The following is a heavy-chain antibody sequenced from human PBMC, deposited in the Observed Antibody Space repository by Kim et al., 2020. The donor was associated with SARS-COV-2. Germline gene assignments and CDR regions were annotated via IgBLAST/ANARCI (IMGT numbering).Heavy chain of an antibody. Sequence: ASVKVSCKASGYTFTSYGISWVRQAPGQGLEWMGWISAYNGNTNYAQKLQGRVTMTTDPSTSTAYMELRSLGSDDTAVYYCAREGGITIFGVVIQPGRYFGYWGQGTLVSVSS. CDR2: ISAYNGNT. CDR1: GYTFTSYG. D-gene: IGHD3-3*01. V-gene: IGHV1-18*01. J-gene: IGHJ4*02. CDR3: AREGGITIFGVVIQPGRYFGY.